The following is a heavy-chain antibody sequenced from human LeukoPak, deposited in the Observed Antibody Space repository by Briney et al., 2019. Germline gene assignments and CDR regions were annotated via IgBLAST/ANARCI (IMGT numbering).Heavy chain of an antibody. Sequence: GGSLRLSCAASGFTFSSYDMHWVRQATGKGLEWVSAIGTAGDTYYPDSVKGRFTISRENAKNSLYLQMNSLRAGDTAVYYCARDGGYCTNGVCYAFDIWGQGTMVTVSS. CDR2: IGTAGDT. CDR3: ARDGGYCTNGVCYAFDI. CDR1: GFTFSSYD. V-gene: IGHV3-13*01. J-gene: IGHJ3*02. D-gene: IGHD2-8*01.